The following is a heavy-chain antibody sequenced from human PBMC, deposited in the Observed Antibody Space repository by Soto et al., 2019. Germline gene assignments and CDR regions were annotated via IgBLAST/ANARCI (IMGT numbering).Heavy chain of an antibody. CDR1: GGSISGDY. V-gene: IGHV4-4*07. Sequence: PSETLSLSCTVSGGSISGDYWSWVRQPAGKGLEWVGRIYSDGTTNYSPSLKSRVTMSLDTSQDQFSLHLNSVTAADTAVYYCSRVGCSNSKCYTRGMDVWGQGTTVT. CDR3: SRVGCSNSKCYTRGMDV. J-gene: IGHJ6*02. CDR2: IYSDGTT. D-gene: IGHD2-2*01.